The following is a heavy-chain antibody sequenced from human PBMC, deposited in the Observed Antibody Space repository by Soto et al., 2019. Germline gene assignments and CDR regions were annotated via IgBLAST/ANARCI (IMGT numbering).Heavy chain of an antibody. Sequence: QVQLVQSGAEVKKPGASVKVSCKASGYTFTNSYMYWLRQAPGQGLEWMGIINPSGGSTRYAQKYQGRVTKTRDTSTSTGYVELSSLRSEDTARYYCARAPLVGATFYGIDVWGQGTTVTVSS. CDR3: ARAPLVGATFYGIDV. CDR2: INPSGGST. V-gene: IGHV1-46*01. CDR1: GYTFTNSY. J-gene: IGHJ6*02. D-gene: IGHD1-26*01.